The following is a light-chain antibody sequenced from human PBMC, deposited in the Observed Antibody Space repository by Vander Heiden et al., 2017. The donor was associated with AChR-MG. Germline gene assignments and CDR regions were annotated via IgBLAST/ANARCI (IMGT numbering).Light chain of an antibody. V-gene: IGKV1-5*03. CDR1: QSFGGR. CDR3: QQYRNFPWT. J-gene: IGKJ1*01. CDR2: ETS. Sequence: DIQLTQSPSTLSASVGDRVTFTCRASQSFGGRLAWYQQKAGRAPQLLISETSTLQHGVPSSFKGSGSETEFTLTISSLQPDDFATYFCQQYRNFPWTFGQGTKVDLK.